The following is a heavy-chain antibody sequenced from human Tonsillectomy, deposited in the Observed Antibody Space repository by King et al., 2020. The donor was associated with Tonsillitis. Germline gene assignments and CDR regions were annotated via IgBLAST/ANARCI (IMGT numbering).Heavy chain of an antibody. D-gene: IGHD3-10*01. J-gene: IGHJ4*02. CDR2: ISGSGGST. Sequence: VQLVESGGGLVQPGGSLRLSCAASGFTFSSYAMSWVRQAPGKGLEWVSAISGSGGSTYYADSVKGRFTISRDNSKNTLYLQMNSLIAEDTAVYYCSKVLAEWFGVGPAYWGQGTLVTVSS. V-gene: IGHV3-23*04. CDR1: GFTFSSYA. CDR3: SKVLAEWFGVGPAY.